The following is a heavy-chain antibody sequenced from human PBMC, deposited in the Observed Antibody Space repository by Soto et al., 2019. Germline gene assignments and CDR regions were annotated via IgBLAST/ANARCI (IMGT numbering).Heavy chain of an antibody. V-gene: IGHV4-59*01. CDR1: GGSISSYY. CDR3: ARGQLWLLY. J-gene: IGHJ4*02. Sequence: SETLSLTCTVSGGSISSYYWSWIRQPPGKGLEWIGYIYYSGSTNYNPSLKSRVTISVDTSKNQFSLKLSSVTAADTAVYYCARGQLWLLYWGQGTLVTVS. CDR2: IYYSGST. D-gene: IGHD5-18*01.